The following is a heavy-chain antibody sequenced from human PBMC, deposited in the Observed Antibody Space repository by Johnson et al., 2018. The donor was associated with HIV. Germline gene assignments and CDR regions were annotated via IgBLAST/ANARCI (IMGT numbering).Heavy chain of an antibody. Sequence: AQLVESGGGLIQPGGSLRLSCATSGFIVSNTYMTWVRQAPGKGLEWVSGLDTGGNTYYADSVKGRFTISRDNSNNTLYLQMNSLSTEDTAVYYCARDLTYYNFWSGYWGDAFDIWGQGTMVTVSS. CDR2: LDTGGNT. CDR1: GFIVSNTY. J-gene: IGHJ3*02. CDR3: ARDLTYYNFWSGYWGDAFDI. D-gene: IGHD3-3*01. V-gene: IGHV3-53*01.